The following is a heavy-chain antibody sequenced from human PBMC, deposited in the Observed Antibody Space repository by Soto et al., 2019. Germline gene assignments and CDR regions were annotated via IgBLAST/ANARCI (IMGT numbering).Heavy chain of an antibody. D-gene: IGHD6-13*01. V-gene: IGHV4-59*01. Sequence: SETLSLTSTVSGGSISSYFYIWVRQPPGRGLEWIGSVYYTGTTDYNPSLKSRVTISVDTSKTQFSLNLRSVTAADTAVYYCARDLAAVPRAFDYWGRGTLVTVSS. J-gene: IGHJ4*02. CDR3: ARDLAAVPRAFDY. CDR2: VYYTGTT. CDR1: GGSISSYF.